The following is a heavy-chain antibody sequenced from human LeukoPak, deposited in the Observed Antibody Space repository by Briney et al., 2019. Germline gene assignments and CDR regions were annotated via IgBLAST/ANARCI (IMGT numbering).Heavy chain of an antibody. D-gene: IGHD6-13*01. V-gene: IGHV1-8*02. J-gene: IGHJ4*02. CDR3: ARIAAYLYFDY. CDR2: MNPNSGNT. CDR1: GYTFTSYD. Sequence: ASVKVSCKASGYTFTSYDINWVRQATGQGLEWMGWMNPNSGNTGYAQKFQGRVTMTRDTSISTAYMELSRLRSDDTAVYYCARIAAYLYFDYWGQGTLVTVSS.